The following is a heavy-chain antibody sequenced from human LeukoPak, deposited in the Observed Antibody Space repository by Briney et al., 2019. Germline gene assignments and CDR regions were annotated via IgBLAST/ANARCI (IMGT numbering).Heavy chain of an antibody. CDR1: GGSISSGGYY. Sequence: PSETLSLTCTVSGGSISSGGYYWSWIRQHPGKGLEWIGYIYYSGSTYYNPSLKSRVTISVDTSKNQFSLKLSSVTAADTAVYYCARDSRRRSYELDCWGQGTLVTVSS. D-gene: IGHD1-26*01. CDR3: ARDSRRRSYELDC. CDR2: IYYSGST. V-gene: IGHV4-31*03. J-gene: IGHJ4*02.